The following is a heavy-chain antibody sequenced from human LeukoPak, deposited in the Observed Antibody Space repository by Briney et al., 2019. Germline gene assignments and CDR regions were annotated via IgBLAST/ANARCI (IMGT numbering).Heavy chain of an antibody. V-gene: IGHV3-15*01. Sequence: GGSLRLSCAASGFTFSNAWMSCLRQAPGKGLEWVGRIKSKTDGGTTDYAAPVKGRFTISRDDSKNTLYLQMNSLKTEDTAVYYCTASGDCSSTSCYSSHWGQGTLVTVSS. CDR1: GFTFSNAW. D-gene: IGHD2-2*03. CDR3: TASGDCSSTSCYSSH. CDR2: IKSKTDGGTT. J-gene: IGHJ4*02.